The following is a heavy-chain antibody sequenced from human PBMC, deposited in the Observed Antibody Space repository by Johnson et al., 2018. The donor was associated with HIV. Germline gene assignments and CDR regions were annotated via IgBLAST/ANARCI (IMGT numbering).Heavy chain of an antibody. CDR1: GFTFSDYY. J-gene: IGHJ3*02. CDR2: ISSSGSTI. D-gene: IGHD3-10*01. Sequence: QVQLVESGGGVVQPGGSLRLSCAASGFTFSDYYMSWIRQAPGKGLEWVSYISSSGSTIYYADSVKGRFTISRDHAKNSLYLQMNSLRAEDTAVYYCASDGEDLQIAFDIWGQGTMVTVSS. V-gene: IGHV3-11*04. CDR3: ASDGEDLQIAFDI.